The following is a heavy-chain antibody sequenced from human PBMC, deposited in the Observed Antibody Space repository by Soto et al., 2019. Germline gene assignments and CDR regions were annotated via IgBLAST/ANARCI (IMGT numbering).Heavy chain of an antibody. CDR3: ARDAHNPVYAMGSA. J-gene: IGHJ5*02. CDR1: GFTFSSYA. Sequence: QVQLVESGGGVVQPGRSLRLSCAASGFTFSSYAMHWVRQAPGKGLEWVAVISYDGSNKYYADSVKGRFTISRDNSKNTLYLQMNSLRAVDTAVYYCARDAHNPVYAMGSAWGQGTLVTVSS. V-gene: IGHV3-30-3*01. CDR2: ISYDGSNK. D-gene: IGHD2-8*01.